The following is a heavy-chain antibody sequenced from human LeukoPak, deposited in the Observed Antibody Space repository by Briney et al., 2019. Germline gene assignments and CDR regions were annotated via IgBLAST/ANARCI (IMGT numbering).Heavy chain of an antibody. V-gene: IGHV3-23*01. CDR3: AKSPGELLWFGELVY. J-gene: IGHJ4*02. CDR1: GFTFSSYA. Sequence: GGSLRLSCAVSGFTFSSYAMSWVRQAPGKGLEWVSAISGSGGSTYYADSVKGRFTTYRDNPKNTLYLQMNSRRAEDTAVYYCAKSPGELLWFGELVYWGQGTLVTVSS. D-gene: IGHD3-10*01. CDR2: ISGSGGST.